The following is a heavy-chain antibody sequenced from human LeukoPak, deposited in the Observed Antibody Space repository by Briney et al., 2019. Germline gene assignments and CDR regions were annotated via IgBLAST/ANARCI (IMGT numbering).Heavy chain of an antibody. J-gene: IGHJ4*03. V-gene: IGHV4-34*01. D-gene: IGHD1-1*01. Sequence: NPSETLSLTCAVYGGSFSAYYWSWIRQSPGKGLEWMAEINHRGDTNYNPSVKSRVSISVDTSKNQFSLKVTSLTAADTAVYYCARGPTISETGYFDYWGQGTLVTVSS. CDR2: INHRGDT. CDR1: GGSFSAYY. CDR3: ARGPTISETGYFDY.